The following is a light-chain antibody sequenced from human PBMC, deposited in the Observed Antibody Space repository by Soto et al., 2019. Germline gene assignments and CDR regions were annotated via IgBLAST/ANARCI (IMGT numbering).Light chain of an antibody. J-gene: IGKJ4*01. CDR3: QQYNSYS. V-gene: IGKV1-5*01. CDR1: QSISSW. Sequence: DIRMTHSPSTLSASVGDRVTITCRASQSISSWLAWYQQKPGKAPKLLIYDASSLESGVPSRFSGSGSGTEFTLTISSLQPDDFAPYYCQQYNSYSFGGGTKVDIK. CDR2: DAS.